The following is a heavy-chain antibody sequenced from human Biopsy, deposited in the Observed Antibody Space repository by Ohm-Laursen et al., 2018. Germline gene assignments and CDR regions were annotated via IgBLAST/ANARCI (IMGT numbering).Heavy chain of an antibody. J-gene: IGHJ3*02. D-gene: IGHD2-2*01. Sequence: ASVKVSCKASGYTFTSYGISWVRQAPGQGLEWMGWINTENGNTIYAQNLQGRVTMTTDTSTSTAYMELRSLRSDDTAVYYCARGGTLVVVPTAVLHSFDIWGQGTMVTVSS. CDR2: INTENGNT. V-gene: IGHV1-18*01. CDR1: GYTFTSYG. CDR3: ARGGTLVVVPTAVLHSFDI.